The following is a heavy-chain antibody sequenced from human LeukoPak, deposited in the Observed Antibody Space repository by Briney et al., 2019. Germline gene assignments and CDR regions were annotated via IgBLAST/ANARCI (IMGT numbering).Heavy chain of an antibody. CDR3: AKVSLGSGSQYGSYHDY. CDR2: ISYDGSNK. J-gene: IGHJ4*02. D-gene: IGHD1-26*01. Sequence: GGSLRLSCAASGFTFSSYGMHWVRQAPGKGLEWVAVISYDGSNKYYADSVKGRFTISRDNSKNTLYLQMNSLRPEDTAVYYCAKVSLGSGSQYGSYHDYWGQGTLVTVSS. CDR1: GFTFSSYG. V-gene: IGHV3-30*18.